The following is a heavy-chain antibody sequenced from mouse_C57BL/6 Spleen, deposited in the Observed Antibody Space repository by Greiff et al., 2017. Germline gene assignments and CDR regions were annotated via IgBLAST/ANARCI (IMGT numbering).Heavy chain of an antibody. CDR1: GYTFTSYW. CDR2: IDPSDSET. J-gene: IGHJ3*01. Sequence: VQLQQPGAELVRPGSSVKLSCKASGYTFTSYWMHWVKQRPIQGLEWIGNIDPSDSETHYNQKFKDKATLTVDKSSSTAYMQLSSLTSEDSAVYYCARYDYGSTPFAYWGQGTLVTVSA. CDR3: ARYDYGSTPFAY. V-gene: IGHV1-52*01. D-gene: IGHD1-1*01.